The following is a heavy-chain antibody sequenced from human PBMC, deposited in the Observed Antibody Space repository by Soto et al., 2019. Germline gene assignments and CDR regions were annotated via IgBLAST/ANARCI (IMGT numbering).Heavy chain of an antibody. J-gene: IGHJ6*02. V-gene: IGHV3-48*01. Sequence: PGGSLRLSCAACGLTFSSYSMDWVRQAPGKGLEWVSYISSSRSTIYYADSVKGRFTSSRDNAKNSLYLQMNSLRAEDTAVYYCARDSPYYDILTGYPYGMDVWGQGTTVTAP. CDR3: ARDSPYYDILTGYPYGMDV. CDR2: ISSSRSTI. D-gene: IGHD3-9*01. CDR1: GLTFSSYS.